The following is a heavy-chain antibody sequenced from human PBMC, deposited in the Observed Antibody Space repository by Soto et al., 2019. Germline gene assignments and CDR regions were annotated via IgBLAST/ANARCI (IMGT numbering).Heavy chain of an antibody. CDR2: IYPGDSDI. CDR1: GYSFISYW. V-gene: IGHV5-51*01. Sequence: GESLKISCKGSGYSFISYWIAWVRQMPGKGLEWMGIIYPGDSDIRYSPSFQGQVTISADKSIRTAYLQWSSLKASDTAMYYCARPAMARSYYYYGMDVWGQGTTVTV. D-gene: IGHD3-10*01. CDR3: ARPAMARSYYYYGMDV. J-gene: IGHJ6*02.